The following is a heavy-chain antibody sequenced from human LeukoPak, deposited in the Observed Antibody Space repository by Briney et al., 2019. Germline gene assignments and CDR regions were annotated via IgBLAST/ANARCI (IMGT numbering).Heavy chain of an antibody. J-gene: IGHJ4*02. V-gene: IGHV3-7*03. D-gene: IGHD3-16*02. CDR3: AKGGYDDDVWGSYRDYYFDY. CDR2: IKQDESEK. Sequence: GGSLRLSCAASGFTFSSYWMSWVRQAPGKGLEWVANIKQDESEKDYVDSVKGRFTISRDNATDSLYMQMNILRAEDTAVYYCAKGGYDDDVWGSYRDYYFDYWGQGTLVTVSP. CDR1: GFTFSSYW.